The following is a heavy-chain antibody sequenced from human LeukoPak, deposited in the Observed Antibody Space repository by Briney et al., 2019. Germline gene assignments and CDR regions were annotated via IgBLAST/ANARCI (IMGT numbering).Heavy chain of an antibody. CDR1: GYTFTNYA. Sequence: ASVKVSCKASGYTFTNYAMNWVRQAPGQGLEWMGWIHPSTGNPTYAQGFTGRFVFSLDTSVSTTYLQISGLKAEDTAVYYCASATTVTTASWRLSNAFDIWGQGTMVTVSS. J-gene: IGHJ3*02. CDR2: IHPSTGNP. V-gene: IGHV7-4-1*02. CDR3: ASATTVTTASWRLSNAFDI. D-gene: IGHD4-17*01.